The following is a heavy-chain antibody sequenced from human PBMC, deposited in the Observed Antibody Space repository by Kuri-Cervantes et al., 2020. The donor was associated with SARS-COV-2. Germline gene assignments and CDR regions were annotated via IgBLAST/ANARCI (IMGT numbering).Heavy chain of an antibody. CDR1: GYTFSAYY. CDR3: ATVGDYYDSSAYFGY. D-gene: IGHD3-22*01. Sequence: ASVKVSCKASGYTFSAYYMHWVRQAPGQGLEWMGRINPNSGGTNYAQNFQGRVTMTRDTSISTAYMELSSLRSDDTAFYYCATVGDYYDSSAYFGYWGQGTLVTVSS. J-gene: IGHJ4*02. CDR2: INPNSGGT. V-gene: IGHV1-2*06.